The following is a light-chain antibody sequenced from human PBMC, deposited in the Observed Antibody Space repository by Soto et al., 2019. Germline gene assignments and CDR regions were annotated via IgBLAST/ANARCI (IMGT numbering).Light chain of an antibody. CDR3: HQRTNSPLT. Sequence: EIVLTQSPATLSLSPGERATLSCRASQSVTTYLAWYQQKPGQAPRLLIYDASNRATGIPARFSGSGSGTDFTLTISSLEPEDFAVYYCHQRTNSPLTFGGGTKVEIK. V-gene: IGKV3-11*01. J-gene: IGKJ4*01. CDR2: DAS. CDR1: QSVTTY.